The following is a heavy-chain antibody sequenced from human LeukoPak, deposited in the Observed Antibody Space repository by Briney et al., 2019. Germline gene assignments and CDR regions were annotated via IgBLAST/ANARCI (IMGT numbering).Heavy chain of an antibody. Sequence: KPSETLSLTCTVSGGSISSSTYYWGWIRQPPGKGLEWVGTIYYSGSTYYNPSLQSRVTISVDTSKNQFSLKLSSVTAVDTAVYYCAKLDGVQLGQRWGQGNPVTGS. CDR3: AKLDGVQLGQR. J-gene: IGHJ4*02. D-gene: IGHD5-24*01. CDR2: IYYSGST. CDR1: GGSISSSTYY. V-gene: IGHV4-39*01.